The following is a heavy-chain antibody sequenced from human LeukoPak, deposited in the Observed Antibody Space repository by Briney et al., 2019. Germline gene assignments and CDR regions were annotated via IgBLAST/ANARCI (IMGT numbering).Heavy chain of an antibody. CDR2: IKHDGSEK. V-gene: IGHV3-7*01. J-gene: IGHJ4*02. CDR1: GFTFSTYW. D-gene: IGHD1-1*01. Sequence: GGSLRLSCAASGFTFSTYWMSWVRQAPGKGLEGVANIKHDGSEKYYVDSVKGRFTISRDNAKNSLHLQINSLRAEDTAVYYCARQGNSGKFDHWGQGTLVTVSS. CDR3: ARQGNSGKFDH.